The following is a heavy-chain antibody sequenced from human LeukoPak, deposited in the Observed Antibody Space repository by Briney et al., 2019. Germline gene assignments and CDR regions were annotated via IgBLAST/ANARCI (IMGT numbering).Heavy chain of an antibody. Sequence: SETLSLTCGVYGGSFSAYYWSWIRQPPGKGLEWIGESNHSGSTTYNPSLKSRVTISVDTSKNQFSLKQSSVTAADTAVYYCARGRSLHCFDYWGQGTLVTVSS. CDR1: GGSFSAYY. J-gene: IGHJ4*02. CDR3: ARGRSLHCFDY. CDR2: SNHSGST. V-gene: IGHV4-34*01.